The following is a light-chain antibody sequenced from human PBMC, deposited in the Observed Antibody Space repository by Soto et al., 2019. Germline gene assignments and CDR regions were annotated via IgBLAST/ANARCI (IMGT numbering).Light chain of an antibody. CDR1: RTISSW. CDR2: AGS. V-gene: IGKV1-5*01. CDR3: QQDNGYST. J-gene: IGKJ2*01. Sequence: DIQMTQSPSTLSASVGDRVTITCRASRTISSWLAWYQQRPGKAPKLLIYAGSNLETGIPSRFSGSRSGTECTLTISSLKPDDVAAYCCQQDNGYSTLDQG.